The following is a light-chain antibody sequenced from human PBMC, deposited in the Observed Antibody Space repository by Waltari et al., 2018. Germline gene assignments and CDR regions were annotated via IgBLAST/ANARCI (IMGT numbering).Light chain of an antibody. Sequence: SYVLAQPPSLSVAPGQTAKIPCGGDNIGSLSVPWYQQKPGRAPVLVLYDYTDRPSGIPDRFSGSDSRNAATLTINRVEAGDEADYFCQVWDPTSSHWVFGGGTKLSVL. CDR1: NIGSLS. CDR3: QVWDPTSSHWV. V-gene: IGLV3-21*02. J-gene: IGLJ3*02. CDR2: DYT.